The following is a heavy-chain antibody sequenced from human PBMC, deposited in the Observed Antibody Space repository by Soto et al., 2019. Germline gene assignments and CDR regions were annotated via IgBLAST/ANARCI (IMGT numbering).Heavy chain of an antibody. CDR1: GGSISSGGYY. V-gene: IGHV4-31*03. D-gene: IGHD3-22*01. Sequence: TLSLTCTVSGGSISSGGYYWSWIRQHPGKGLEWIGYIYYSGSTYYNPSLKSRVTISVDTSKNQFSLKLSSVTAADTAVYYCARDRRNYYDSSGPYDYWGQGTLVTVSS. CDR2: IYYSGST. J-gene: IGHJ4*02. CDR3: ARDRRNYYDSSGPYDY.